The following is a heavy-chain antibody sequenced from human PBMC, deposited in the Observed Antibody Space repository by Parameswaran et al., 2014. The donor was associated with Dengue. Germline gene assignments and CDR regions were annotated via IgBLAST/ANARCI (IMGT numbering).Heavy chain of an antibody. Sequence: WVRQAPGQRLEWMGWINAGNGNTKYSQKFQGRVTITRDTSASTAYMELSSLRSEDTAVYYCASEWLGSSGYNYYYYGMDVWGQGTTVTVSS. D-gene: IGHD3-22*01. CDR3: ASEWLGSSGYNYYYYGMDV. V-gene: IGHV1-3*01. CDR2: INAGNGNT. J-gene: IGHJ6*02.